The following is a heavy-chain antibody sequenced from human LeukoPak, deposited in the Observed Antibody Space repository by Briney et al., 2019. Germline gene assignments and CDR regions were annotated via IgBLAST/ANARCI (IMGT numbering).Heavy chain of an antibody. V-gene: IGHV4-59*08. CDR1: GGSISTYY. CDR2: IYYSGSA. Sequence: SETLSLTCTVSGGSISTYYWTWIRQPPGKGLEWIGYIYYSGSADYNPSLKSRVTISVDTSKNQFSLRLSSVTAADTAVYYCARHKPSTYLGGPYDYWGQGTLVTVSS. CDR3: ARHKPSTYLGGPYDY. J-gene: IGHJ4*02. D-gene: IGHD3-16*01.